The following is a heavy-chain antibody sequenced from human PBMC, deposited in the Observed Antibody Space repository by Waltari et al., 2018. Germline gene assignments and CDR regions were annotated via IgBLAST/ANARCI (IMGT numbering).Heavy chain of an antibody. J-gene: IGHJ6*03. D-gene: IGHD3-10*01. CDR3: ARSGYYYMDV. CDR2: INHSGST. V-gene: IGHV4-34*01. CDR1: GGSFSGYY. Sequence: QVQLQQWGAGLLKPSETLSLTCAVYGGSFSGYYWSWIRQPPGKGLEWIGEINHSGSTNYNPSLQSRVTISVDTSKNQFSLKLSSVTAADTAVYYCARSGYYYMDVWGKGTTVTISS.